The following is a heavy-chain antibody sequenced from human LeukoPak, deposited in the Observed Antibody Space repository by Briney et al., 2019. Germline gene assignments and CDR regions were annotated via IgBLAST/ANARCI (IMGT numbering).Heavy chain of an antibody. CDR1: GFPFSPYT. V-gene: IGHV3-21*01. Sequence: GGSLTLSCAASGFPFSPYTMSWVRQAPGKGLEWVSSITISNTYIYYADSVKGRFTISRDNAKNSLYLQMNSLRAEDTAVYYCARDCGGDCYFDYWGQGTLVTVSS. D-gene: IGHD2-21*02. CDR3: ARDCGGDCYFDY. CDR2: ITISNTYI. J-gene: IGHJ4*02.